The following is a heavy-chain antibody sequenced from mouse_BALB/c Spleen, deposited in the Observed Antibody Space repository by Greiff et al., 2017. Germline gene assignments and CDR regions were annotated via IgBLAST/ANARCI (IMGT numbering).Heavy chain of an antibody. CDR1: GFTFSSYT. V-gene: IGHV5-6-4*01. CDR3: TRTTHYYAMDY. J-gene: IGHJ4*01. CDR2: ISSGGSYT. Sequence: VQLKESGGGLVKPGGSLKLSCAASGFTFSSYTMSWVRQTPEKRLEWVATISSGGSYTYYPDSVKGRFTISRENAKNTLYLQMSSLKSEDTAMYYCTRTTHYYAMDYWGQGTSVTVSS.